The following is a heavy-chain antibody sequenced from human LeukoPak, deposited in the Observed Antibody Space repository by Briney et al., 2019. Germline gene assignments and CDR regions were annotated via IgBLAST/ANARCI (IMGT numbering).Heavy chain of an antibody. CDR2: ISGSGGST. Sequence: GGSLRLSCAASGFTFSSYAMSWVRQAPGKGLEWVSAISGSGGSTYYADSVKGRFTISRDNSRNTLYLQMNSLRAEDTAVYYCAKRDYYGSGSYYDYWGQGTLVTVSS. CDR1: GFTFSSYA. V-gene: IGHV3-23*01. J-gene: IGHJ4*02. CDR3: AKRDYYGSGSYYDY. D-gene: IGHD3-10*01.